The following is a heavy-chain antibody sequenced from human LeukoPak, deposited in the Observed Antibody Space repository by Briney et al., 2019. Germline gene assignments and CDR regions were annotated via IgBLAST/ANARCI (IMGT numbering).Heavy chain of an antibody. D-gene: IGHD3-22*01. J-gene: IGHJ4*02. CDR3: ARLLHDSRGYYYFDY. Sequence: SETLSLTCTVSGGSISRSSYYWGWIRQPPGKGLQWIGSIYYSGSTYDSPSLKSRVTMSVDTSKNQFSLKLSSVTAADTAVYYCARLLHDSRGYYYFDYWGQGTLVNVSS. V-gene: IGHV4-39*01. CDR2: IYYSGST. CDR1: GGSISRSSYY.